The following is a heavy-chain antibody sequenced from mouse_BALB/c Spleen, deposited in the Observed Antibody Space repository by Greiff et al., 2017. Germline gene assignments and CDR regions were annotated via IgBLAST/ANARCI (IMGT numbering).Heavy chain of an antibody. CDR1: GFNIKDTY. Sequence: EVQLKESGAELVKPGASVKLSCTASGFNIKDTYMHWVKQRPEQGLEWIGRIDPANGNTKYDPKFQGKATITADTSSNTAYLQLSSLTSEDTAVYYCARSNYGSYAWFAYWGQGTLVTVSA. V-gene: IGHV14-3*02. CDR3: ARSNYGSYAWFAY. D-gene: IGHD2-1*01. CDR2: IDPANGNT. J-gene: IGHJ3*01.